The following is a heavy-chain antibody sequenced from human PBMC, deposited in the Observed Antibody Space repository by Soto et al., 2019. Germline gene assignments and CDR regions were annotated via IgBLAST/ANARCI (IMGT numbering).Heavy chain of an antibody. D-gene: IGHD2-15*01. CDR2: ISAYNGNT. V-gene: IGHV1-18*01. Sequence: ASVKVSCKASGYTFTSYGISWVRQAPGQGLEWMGWISAYNGNTNYAQKLQGRVTMTTDTSTSTAYMELRSLRSDDTAVYYCARVGYCSGGSCYAGGFDPWGQGTLVTVSS. CDR1: GYTFTSYG. CDR3: ARVGYCSGGSCYAGGFDP. J-gene: IGHJ5*02.